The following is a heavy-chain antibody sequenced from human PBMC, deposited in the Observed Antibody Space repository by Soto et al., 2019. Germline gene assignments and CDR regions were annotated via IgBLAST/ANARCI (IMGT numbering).Heavy chain of an antibody. V-gene: IGHV1-18*04. J-gene: IGHJ5*02. CDR3: ARDRYYYGSGSYYISWLDP. CDR2: ISAYNGNT. D-gene: IGHD3-10*01. Sequence: ASVKVSCKISGYTFTTYGVSWVRQAPGQGLEWMGWISAYNGNTNCAQKLQGRVTMTTDTSTSTAYMELRGLRSDDTAVYYCARDRYYYGSGSYYISWLDPWCQGTLGTVSS. CDR1: GYTFTTYG.